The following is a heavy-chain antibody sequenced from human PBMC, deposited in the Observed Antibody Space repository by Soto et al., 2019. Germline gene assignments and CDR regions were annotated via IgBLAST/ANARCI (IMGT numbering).Heavy chain of an antibody. J-gene: IGHJ4*02. D-gene: IGHD6-19*01. CDR3: ARAVAVPADFNY. Sequence: QVQLVQSGAEEKKPGASVKVSCKASGYTFTGYAMHWVRQAPGQRLEWMGWINAGNGNTKYSQKFQGRGTITRETSASTAYMELSRLRSEDTAVYYCARAVAVPADFNYWGQGTLVTVSS. V-gene: IGHV1-3*05. CDR2: INAGNGNT. CDR1: GYTFTGYA.